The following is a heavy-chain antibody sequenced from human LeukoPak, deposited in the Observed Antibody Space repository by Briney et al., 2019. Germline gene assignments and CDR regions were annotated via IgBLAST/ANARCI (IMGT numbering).Heavy chain of an antibody. V-gene: IGHV3-23*01. Sequence: AAGPLRLSCAASGVTFSSYAMSGVRQAPGKGLELFSAISCRGGSTYYANSVKGRFTISRDNSKNTLYLQMNSLRAEDTAVYYCAKGVRDIWFGELLFGAFDIWGQGTMVTVSS. CDR1: GVTFSSYA. D-gene: IGHD3-10*01. CDR2: ISCRGGST. CDR3: AKGVRDIWFGELLFGAFDI. J-gene: IGHJ3*02.